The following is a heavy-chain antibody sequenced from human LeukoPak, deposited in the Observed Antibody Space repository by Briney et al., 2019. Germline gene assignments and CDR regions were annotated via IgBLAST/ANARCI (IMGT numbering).Heavy chain of an antibody. J-gene: IGHJ6*03. D-gene: IGHD3-10*01. Sequence: ASVKVSCKGSGFTFSNSAIQWVRQARGQRLEWIGWIIVGSGRTHYAQKFQERVTITRDMSTSTAYMELSSLRSEDTAVYYCAADRRLGRPYYYYYYMDVWGKGTTVTVSS. V-gene: IGHV1-58*02. CDR1: GFTFSNSA. CDR3: AADRRLGRPYYYYYYMDV. CDR2: IIVGSGRT.